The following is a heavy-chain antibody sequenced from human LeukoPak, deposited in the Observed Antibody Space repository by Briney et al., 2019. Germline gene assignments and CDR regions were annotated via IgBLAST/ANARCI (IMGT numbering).Heavy chain of an antibody. Sequence: ASVKVSCKASGGTFSSYAISWMRQAPGQGLEWMGGIIPIFGTANYAQKFQGRVTITADESTSTAYMELSSLRSEDTAVYYCARDGAPGGSYYVGDDAFDIWGQGTMVTVSS. J-gene: IGHJ3*02. V-gene: IGHV1-69*13. CDR3: ARDGAPGGSYYVGDDAFDI. CDR2: IIPIFGTA. CDR1: GGTFSSYA. D-gene: IGHD1-26*01.